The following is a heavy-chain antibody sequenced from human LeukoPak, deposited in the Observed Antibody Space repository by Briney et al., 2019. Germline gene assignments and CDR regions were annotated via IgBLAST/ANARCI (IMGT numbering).Heavy chain of an antibody. V-gene: IGHV4-34*01. CDR2: INHSGST. CDR1: GGSFSSYY. D-gene: IGHD3-10*01. J-gene: IGHJ3*02. Sequence: SETLSLTCAVYGGSFSSYYWSWIRQPPGKGLEWIGEINHSGSTNYNPSLKSRVTISVDTSKNQFSLKLSSVTAADTAVYYCARRQITMVRGGPPSGAFDIWGQGTMVTVSS. CDR3: ARRQITMVRGGPPSGAFDI.